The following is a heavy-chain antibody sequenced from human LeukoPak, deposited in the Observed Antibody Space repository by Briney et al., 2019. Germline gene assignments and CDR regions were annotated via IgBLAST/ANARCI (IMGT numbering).Heavy chain of an antibody. Sequence: EASVKVSCKASGYTFTSYGISWVRQAPGQGLEWMGWISAYNGNTNYAQRLQGRVTMTTDTSTSTAYMELSSLRSEDTAVYYCARGDALSYWYFDLWGRGTLVTVSS. D-gene: IGHD2-21*02. V-gene: IGHV1-18*01. J-gene: IGHJ2*01. CDR2: ISAYNGNT. CDR3: ARGDALSYWYFDL. CDR1: GYTFTSYG.